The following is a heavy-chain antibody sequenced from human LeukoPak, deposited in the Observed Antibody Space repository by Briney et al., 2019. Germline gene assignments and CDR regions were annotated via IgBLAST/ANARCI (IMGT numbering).Heavy chain of an antibody. CDR3: ARAPYFDWLSASDV. J-gene: IGHJ3*01. Sequence: AWVRQAPGKGLEWIGTIYYSGTTYYNPSLKSRVTISVDTSKNQFSLKLSSVTAADTAVYYCARAPYFDWLSASDVWGQGTMVTVSS. CDR2: IYYSGTT. V-gene: IGHV4-39*07. D-gene: IGHD3-9*01.